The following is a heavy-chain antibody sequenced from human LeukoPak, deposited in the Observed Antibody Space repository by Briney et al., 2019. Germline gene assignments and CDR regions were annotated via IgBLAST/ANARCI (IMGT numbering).Heavy chain of an antibody. D-gene: IGHD4-17*01. V-gene: IGHV3-30*18. J-gene: IGHJ6*02. CDR1: GFTFSSYG. CDR3: AKEDYGDYVGEHYYGMDV. Sequence: GRFLRLSCAASGFTFSSYGMHWVRQAPGKGLEWVAVISYDGSNKYYADSVKGRFTISRDNSKNTLYLQMNSLRAEDTAVYYCAKEDYGDYVGEHYYGMDVWGQGTTVTVSS. CDR2: ISYDGSNK.